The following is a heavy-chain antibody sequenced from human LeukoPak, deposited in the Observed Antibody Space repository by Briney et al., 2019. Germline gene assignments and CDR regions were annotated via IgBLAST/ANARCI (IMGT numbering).Heavy chain of an antibody. Sequence: GGSLRLSCAASGFTFSSYWMTWVRQAPGKGREWVGNIRQDGSEKYYVDSVKGRFTISRDNAKNSLYLQMNNLRAEDTAVYYCARGVLEWLSYYFDYWGQGVLVTVAS. CDR2: IRQDGSEK. J-gene: IGHJ4*02. CDR1: GFTFSSYW. V-gene: IGHV3-7*03. D-gene: IGHD3-3*01. CDR3: ARGVLEWLSYYFDY.